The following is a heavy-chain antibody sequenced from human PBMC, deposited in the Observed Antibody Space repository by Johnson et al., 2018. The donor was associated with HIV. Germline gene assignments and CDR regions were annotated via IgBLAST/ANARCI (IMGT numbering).Heavy chain of an antibody. Sequence: QVQLVESGGGVVQPGRSLRLSCAASGFTFSSYAMHWVRQAPGKGLEWVAVIWYDGSNKYYADSVKGRFTISRDNSKNTLYLQMNSLRAEDTAVYYCARVRTGRENAFDIWGQGTMVTVSS. V-gene: IGHV3-30*04. J-gene: IGHJ3*02. CDR2: IWYDGSNK. CDR1: GFTFSSYA. CDR3: ARVRTGRENAFDI. D-gene: IGHD2-8*02.